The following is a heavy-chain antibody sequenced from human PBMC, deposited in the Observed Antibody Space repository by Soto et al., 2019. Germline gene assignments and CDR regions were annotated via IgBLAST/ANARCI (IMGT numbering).Heavy chain of an antibody. CDR2: MKSIGSGGTT. Sequence: GGSLRLSCRGAGFRFTDAWMSWVRQAPGKGLEWVGRMKSIGSGGTTDYPTPVKGRFTLSRDDSRNTLYLQMSSLRAEDTAVYYCVKPPGYYSASATYYSVWGQGTLVTV. V-gene: IGHV3-15*05. J-gene: IGHJ4*02. CDR3: VKPPGYYSASATYYSV. CDR1: GFRFTDAW. D-gene: IGHD3-22*01.